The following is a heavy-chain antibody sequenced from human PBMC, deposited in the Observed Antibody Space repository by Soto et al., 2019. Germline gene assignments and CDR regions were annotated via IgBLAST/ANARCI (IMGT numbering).Heavy chain of an antibody. V-gene: IGHV5-51*01. J-gene: IGHJ3*02. Sequence: GESLKISCKGSGYSFTSYWIGWVRQMPGKGLEWMGIIYPGDSDTRYSPSFQGQVTISADKSISTAYLQWGSLKASDTAMYYCARQREGIAAAGNAFDIWGQGTMVTVSS. CDR2: IYPGDSDT. CDR1: GYSFTSYW. CDR3: ARQREGIAAAGNAFDI. D-gene: IGHD6-13*01.